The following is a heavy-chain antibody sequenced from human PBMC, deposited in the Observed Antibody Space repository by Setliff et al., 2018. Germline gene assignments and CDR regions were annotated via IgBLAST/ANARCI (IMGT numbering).Heavy chain of an antibody. Sequence: SETLSLTCTVSGGSIDSGDHYWNWIRQPPGKGLEWIGYIYFSGSTYYNPSLKSRVTLSLDTSKNQFSLKLNSVTAADTAVYYCASPRRDDLDSPFDAFDIWGQGTMVTVSS. CDR1: GGSIDSGDHY. CDR2: IYFSGST. J-gene: IGHJ3*02. V-gene: IGHV4-30-4*08. CDR3: ASPRRDDLDSPFDAFDI. D-gene: IGHD3-3*01.